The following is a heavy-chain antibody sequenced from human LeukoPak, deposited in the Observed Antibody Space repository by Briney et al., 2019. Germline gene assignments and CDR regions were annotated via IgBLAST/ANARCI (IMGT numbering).Heavy chain of an antibody. Sequence: GGSLRLSCAASGFTFSSYEMNWVRQAPGKGLEWVSYISSSGSTIYYADSVKGRFTISRDNAKNSLYLQMNSLRAEDTAVYYCARKGPKGLYYMDVWGKGTTVTVSS. CDR1: GFTFSSYE. CDR3: ARKGPKGLYYMDV. CDR2: ISSSGSTI. J-gene: IGHJ6*03. V-gene: IGHV3-48*03.